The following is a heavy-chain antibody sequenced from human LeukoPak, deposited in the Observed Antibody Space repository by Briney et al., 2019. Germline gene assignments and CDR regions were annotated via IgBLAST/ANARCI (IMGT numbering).Heavy chain of an antibody. CDR3: ARVTGYMIEDYFDS. CDR2: INPNSGGT. D-gene: IGHD3-22*01. Sequence: GASVKVSCKASGYTFTGCYMHWVRQAPGQGLEWMGWINPNSGGTNYAQKFQGRVTMTRDTSISTAYMELSRLRSDDTAVYYCARVTGYMIEDYFDSWGQGTLVTVSS. CDR1: GYTFTGCY. J-gene: IGHJ4*02. V-gene: IGHV1-2*02.